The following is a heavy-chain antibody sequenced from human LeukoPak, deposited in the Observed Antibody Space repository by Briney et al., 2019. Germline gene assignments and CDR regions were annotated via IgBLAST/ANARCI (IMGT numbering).Heavy chain of an antibody. J-gene: IGHJ4*02. CDR2: IYFSGTT. CDR3: ARLVDYYDSRGYFDY. V-gene: IGHV4-39*01. Sequence: SETLSLTCTVSGGSISSSGYYWGWVRQPPGTGLEWIGIIYFSGTTYYNPSLKSRVTISVDTSKNQFSLKLNSVTAADTAVYYCARLVDYYDSRGYFDYWGQGALVTVSS. D-gene: IGHD3-22*01. CDR1: GGSISSSGYY.